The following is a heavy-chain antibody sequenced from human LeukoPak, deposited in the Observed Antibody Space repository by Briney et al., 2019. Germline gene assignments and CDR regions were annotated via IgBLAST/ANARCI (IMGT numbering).Heavy chain of an antibody. CDR2: INQDGTEK. Sequence: GGSLRLSCADSGFXLSNYWISWVRKAPGKGLEWVANINQDGTEKYYVDSVKGRFTISRDNAKNSLHLQMNSLRAEDTAVYYCARGRGIDYWGQGTLVTVSS. D-gene: IGHD3-10*01. CDR1: GFXLSNYW. V-gene: IGHV3-7*04. J-gene: IGHJ4*02. CDR3: ARGRGIDY.